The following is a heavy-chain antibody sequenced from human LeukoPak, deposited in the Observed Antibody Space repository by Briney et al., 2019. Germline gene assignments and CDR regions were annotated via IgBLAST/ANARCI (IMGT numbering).Heavy chain of an antibody. CDR2: ISAYNGNT. CDR3: ARAPSGCGGTCPSDH. Sequence: ASVKVSCKASGYTFTSYGINWVRQAPGQGLEWVAWISAYNGNTNHAQKLQGRATMTTDTSTSTAYMELRSLRSDDTAVYYCARAPSGCGGTCPSDHWGPGTQATVSS. J-gene: IGHJ4*02. D-gene: IGHD2-15*01. V-gene: IGHV1-18*01. CDR1: GYTFTSYG.